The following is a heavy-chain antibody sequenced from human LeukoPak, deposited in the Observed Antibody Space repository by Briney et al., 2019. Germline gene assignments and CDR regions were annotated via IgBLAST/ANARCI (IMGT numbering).Heavy chain of an antibody. D-gene: IGHD6-19*01. Sequence: GGSLRLSCAASGFTFSSYAMSWVRQAPGKGLEWVSAISGSGGSTYYAGSVKGRFTISRDNSKNTLYLEMNSLRAEDTAVYYCAKCPYSSGWHHFDYWGQGTLVTVSS. V-gene: IGHV3-23*01. J-gene: IGHJ4*02. CDR2: ISGSGGST. CDR1: GFTFSSYA. CDR3: AKCPYSSGWHHFDY.